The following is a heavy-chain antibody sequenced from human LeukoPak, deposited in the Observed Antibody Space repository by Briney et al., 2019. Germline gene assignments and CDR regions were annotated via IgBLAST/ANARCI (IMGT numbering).Heavy chain of an antibody. Sequence: PSETLSLTRAVSGESFSGNFWTWIRQPPGKGLEWIAYVSYSGSTNYNPSLKSRVTISVDTSKNQFSLKLSFVTAADTAAYYCARHVYSSSWYIYYYGMDVWGQGTTVTVSS. J-gene: IGHJ6*02. CDR3: ARHVYSSSWYIYYYGMDV. CDR1: GESFSGNF. V-gene: IGHV4-59*08. D-gene: IGHD6-13*01. CDR2: VSYSGST.